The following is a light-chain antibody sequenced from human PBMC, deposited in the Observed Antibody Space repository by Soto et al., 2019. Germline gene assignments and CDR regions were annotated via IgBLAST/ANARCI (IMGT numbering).Light chain of an antibody. CDR1: QSVSSY. CDR2: DAS. CDR3: QQRYNWLLT. Sequence: EIVLTQSPATLSLSPGEGATLSCRASQSVSSYLAWYQQKPGQAPRLLIYDASNRATGIPARFSGSGSATDFTLTISSLEPEDFAVYYCQQRYNWLLTFGGGTKVEIK. J-gene: IGKJ4*01. V-gene: IGKV3-11*01.